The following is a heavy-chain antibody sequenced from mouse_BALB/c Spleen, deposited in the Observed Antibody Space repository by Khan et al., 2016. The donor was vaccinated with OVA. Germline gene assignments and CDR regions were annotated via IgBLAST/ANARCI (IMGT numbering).Heavy chain of an antibody. CDR2: INPGSGYT. J-gene: IGHJ2*01. CDR3: ERDRIDY. CDR1: GYTFSNYW. Sequence: VQLQESGADLVKPGASVKISCTASGYTFSNYWIHWVNQSPGKGLEWIGYINPGSGYTYYTQTFNDQATLTTDNSSSTAYMQLSSLTSEDSTVYYCERDRIDYWGQGTTVTVSS. V-gene: IGHV1-7*01.